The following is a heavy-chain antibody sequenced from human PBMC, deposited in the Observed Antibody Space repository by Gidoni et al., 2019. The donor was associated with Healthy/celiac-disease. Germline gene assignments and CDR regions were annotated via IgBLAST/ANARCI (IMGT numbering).Heavy chain of an antibody. CDR3: ARGRPDIVVVLAAFDI. CDR2: IWYDGSNK. D-gene: IGHD2-15*01. J-gene: IGHJ3*02. Sequence: QVQLVESGGGVVQPGRSLRLSCAASGFTLSSYGMHWVRQAPGKGLEWVAVIWYDGSNKYYADSVKGRFTISRDNSKNTLYLQMNSLRAEDTAVYYCARGRPDIVVVLAAFDIWGQGTMVTVSS. CDR1: GFTLSSYG. V-gene: IGHV3-33*01.